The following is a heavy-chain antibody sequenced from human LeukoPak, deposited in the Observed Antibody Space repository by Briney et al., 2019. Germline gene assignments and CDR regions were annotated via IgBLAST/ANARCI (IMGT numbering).Heavy chain of an antibody. CDR3: ASAAYSSTWYSRYFDL. CDR2: IGTAGEI. J-gene: IGHJ2*01. CDR1: GFTFRSYD. D-gene: IGHD6-13*01. V-gene: IGHV3-13*01. Sequence: PGGSLRLSCAASGFTFRSYDMHWVRQATGKGLEWVSGIGTAGEIYYPGSVKGRFTISRENAKNSLYLQMNSLRAGDTAVYYCASAAYSSTWYSRYFDLWGRGTLVTVSS.